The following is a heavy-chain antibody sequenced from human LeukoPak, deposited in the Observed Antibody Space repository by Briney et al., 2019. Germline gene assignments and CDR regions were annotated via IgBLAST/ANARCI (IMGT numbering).Heavy chain of an antibody. CDR2: VYHSGTT. CDR1: GGSFTAFY. D-gene: IGHD2-8*01. V-gene: IGHV4-34*01. J-gene: IGHJ4*02. CDR3: ARGAYCTSINCCGFDY. Sequence: SETLSLTCSVSGGSFTAFYWSWIRQPPGKGLEWIGEVYHSGTTNYNPSLRNRVTLSVDTSKNQFSLKLTSVTAADTAVYYCARGAYCTSINCCGFDYWGQGTQVTASS.